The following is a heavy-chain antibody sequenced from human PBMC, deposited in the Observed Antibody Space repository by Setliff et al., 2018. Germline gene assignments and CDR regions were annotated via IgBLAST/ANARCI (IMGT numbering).Heavy chain of an antibody. CDR3: TRTPCSSSRCLSQLDY. Sequence: PVGSLRLSCAASGFSLSDHYVDWVRQAPGKGLEWVGRFRDKASGYTTEYAASVKGRFTISRDDSKNSRDLQMSSLKTEDTAVYYCTRTPCSSSRCLSQLDYWSQGALVTVSS. J-gene: IGHJ4*02. D-gene: IGHD2-2*01. CDR1: GFSLSDHY. CDR2: FRDKASGYTT. V-gene: IGHV3-72*01.